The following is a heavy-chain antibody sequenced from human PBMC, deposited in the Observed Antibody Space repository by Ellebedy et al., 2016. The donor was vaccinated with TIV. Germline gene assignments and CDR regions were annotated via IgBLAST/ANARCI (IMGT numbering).Heavy chain of an antibody. CDR2: IVAHNGNR. J-gene: IGHJ4*02. D-gene: IGHD1-1*01. V-gene: IGHV1-18*04. CDR3: ATSATFIERGRADY. CDR1: GYALSSDS. Sequence: AASVKVSCKASGYALSSDSISWVRQSPGQGLAWMGGIVAHNGNRNYKQSLQDRVTLTTDTSTNTAYMELRSLTSDDTAVYYCATSATFIERGRADYWGQGTLVTVSS.